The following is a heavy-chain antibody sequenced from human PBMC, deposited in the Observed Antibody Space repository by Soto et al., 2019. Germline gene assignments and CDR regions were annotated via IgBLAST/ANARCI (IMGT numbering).Heavy chain of an antibody. CDR3: ARGGGYDFWSGPQWFDP. Sequence: EVQLVESGGGLVQPGGSLRLSCAASGFTFSSYWMSWVRQAPGKGLEWVANIKQDGSEKYYVDSVKGRFTISRDNAKNSLYLQMNSLRAEDTAVYYCARGGGYDFWSGPQWFDPWGQGPLVTVSS. V-gene: IGHV3-7*01. CDR1: GFTFSSYW. D-gene: IGHD3-3*01. CDR2: IKQDGSEK. J-gene: IGHJ5*02.